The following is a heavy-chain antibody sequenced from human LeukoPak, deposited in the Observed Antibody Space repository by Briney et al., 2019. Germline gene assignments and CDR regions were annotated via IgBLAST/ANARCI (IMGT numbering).Heavy chain of an antibody. J-gene: IGHJ6*02. CDR2: IWYDGSNK. Sequence: GRSLRLSCAASGVTFSSYGMHWVRQAPGKGLEWVAVIWYDGSNKYYADSVKGRFTISRDNSKNTLYLQMNSLRAEDTAVYYCARDSEAVAGQQAYYYYYYGMDVWGQGTTVTVSS. V-gene: IGHV3-33*01. D-gene: IGHD6-19*01. CDR1: GVTFSSYG. CDR3: ARDSEAVAGQQAYYYYYYGMDV.